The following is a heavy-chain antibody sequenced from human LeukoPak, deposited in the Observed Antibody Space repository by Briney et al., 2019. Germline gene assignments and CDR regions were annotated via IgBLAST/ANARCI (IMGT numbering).Heavy chain of an antibody. CDR2: IRYDGSNK. V-gene: IGHV3-30*02. J-gene: IGHJ5*02. CDR3: AKDPRLIAAAGIGVNWFDP. D-gene: IGHD6-13*01. Sequence: GGSLRLSCAASGFTFSSYGMHWVRQAPGKGLEWVAFIRYDGSNKYYADSVKGRFTISRDNSKNTLYLQMNSLRAEDTAVYYCAKDPRLIAAAGIGVNWFDPWGQGTLVTVSS. CDR1: GFTFSSYG.